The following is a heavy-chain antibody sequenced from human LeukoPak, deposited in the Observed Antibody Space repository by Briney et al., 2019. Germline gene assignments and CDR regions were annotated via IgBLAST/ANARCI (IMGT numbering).Heavy chain of an antibody. D-gene: IGHD1-26*01. J-gene: IGHJ6*02. Sequence: ASVKVSCKASGYTLTDYYLHWVRPAPGQGLEWIGWINPNSGGSKYPQKLQGRVTMTRDTSISTVYMALSRLRSDDTAVYCCVSLGATTIYYYGMDVWGQGTTVSVSS. CDR2: INPNSGGS. V-gene: IGHV1-2*02. CDR1: GYTLTDYY. CDR3: VSLGATTIYYYGMDV.